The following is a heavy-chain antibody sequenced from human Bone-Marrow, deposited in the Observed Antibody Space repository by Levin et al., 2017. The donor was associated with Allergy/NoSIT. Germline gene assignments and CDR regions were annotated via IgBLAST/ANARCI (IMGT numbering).Heavy chain of an antibody. J-gene: IGHJ6*02. CDR1: GFTFSTYA. D-gene: IGHD3-10*01. Sequence: GGSLRLSCAASGFTFSTYAMHWVRQAPGKGLEWVAVISYDGSYKYYADSVKGRFTISRDNSKNTLYLQMNSLRAEDTAVYYCARDRYYASGSSTSNYYDCYGVDVWGQGTTGTVSS. V-gene: IGHV3-30-3*01. CDR2: ISYDGSYK. CDR3: ARDRYYASGSSTSNYYDCYGVDV.